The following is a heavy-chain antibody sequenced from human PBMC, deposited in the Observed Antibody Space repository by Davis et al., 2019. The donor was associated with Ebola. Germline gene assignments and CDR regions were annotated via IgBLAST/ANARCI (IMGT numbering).Heavy chain of an antibody. CDR2: ISSSSSTI. J-gene: IGHJ4*02. D-gene: IGHD2-2*02. V-gene: IGHV3-48*02. CDR1: GFTFSSYS. CDR3: AREKHCSSTSCYKAASGWWDY. Sequence: GESLKISCAASGFTFSSYSMNWVRQAPGKGLEWVSYISSSSSTIYYADSVKGRFTISRDNAKNSLYLQMISLRDEDTAVYYCAREKHCSSTSCYKAASGWWDYWGQGTLVTVSS.